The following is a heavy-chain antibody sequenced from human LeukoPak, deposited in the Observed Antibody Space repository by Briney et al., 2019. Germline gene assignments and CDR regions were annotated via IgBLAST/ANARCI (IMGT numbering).Heavy chain of an antibody. CDR3: AREDIYYYGSGSYQDFDY. V-gene: IGHV3-21*04. CDR1: GFTFSSYS. Sequence: PGGSLRLSCAASGFTFSSYSMNWVRQAPGKGLEWVSSISSSSSYIYYADSVKGRFTISRDNAKNSLYLQMNSLRAEDTAVYYCAREDIYYYGSGSYQDFDYWGQGTLVTVSS. J-gene: IGHJ4*02. CDR2: ISSSSSYI. D-gene: IGHD3-10*01.